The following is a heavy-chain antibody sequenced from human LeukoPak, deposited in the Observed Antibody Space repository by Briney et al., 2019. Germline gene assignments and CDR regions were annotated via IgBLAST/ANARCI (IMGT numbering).Heavy chain of an antibody. CDR3: ARGGGYSGYGAYYFDY. V-gene: IGHV3-21*01. CDR2: ISSSSSYI. D-gene: IGHD5-12*01. CDR1: SGYG. Sequence: SGYGMNWVRQAPGKGLEWVSSISSSSSYIYYADSVKGRFTISRDNAKNSLYLQMNSLRAEDTAVYYCARGGGYSGYGAYYFDYWGQGTLVTVSS. J-gene: IGHJ4*02.